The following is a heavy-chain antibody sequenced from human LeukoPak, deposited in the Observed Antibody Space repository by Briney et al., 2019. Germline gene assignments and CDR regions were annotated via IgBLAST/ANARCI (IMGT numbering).Heavy chain of an antibody. CDR1: GYTFTSYD. D-gene: IGHD3-16*01. J-gene: IGHJ6*03. CDR3: ARDLGRGDYVWGSPAGVYYMDV. V-gene: IGHV1-2*02. CDR2: INPNSGGT. Sequence: ASVKVSCKASGYTFTSYDINWVRQAPGQGLEWMGWINPNSGGTNYAQKFQGRVTMTRDTSISTAYMELSRLRSDDTAVYYCARDLGRGDYVWGSPAGVYYMDVWGKGTTVTVSS.